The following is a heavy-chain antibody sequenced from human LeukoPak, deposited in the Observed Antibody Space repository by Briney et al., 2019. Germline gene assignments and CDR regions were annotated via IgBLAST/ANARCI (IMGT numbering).Heavy chain of an antibody. CDR1: GFTFSSYT. Sequence: GGSLRLSCAASGFTFSSYTMNWVRQAPGKGLEWVSSITSSSSYIYYADSVKGRFTISRDNAKNSLYLQMNSLRAEDTAIYYCATYRQVLLPFESWGQGTLVTVSS. J-gene: IGHJ4*02. CDR2: ITSSSSYI. V-gene: IGHV3-21*04. D-gene: IGHD2-8*02. CDR3: ATYRQVLLPFES.